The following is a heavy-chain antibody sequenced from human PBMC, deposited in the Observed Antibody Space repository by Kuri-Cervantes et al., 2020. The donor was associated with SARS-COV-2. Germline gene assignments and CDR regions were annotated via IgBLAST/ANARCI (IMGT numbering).Heavy chain of an antibody. D-gene: IGHD4-23*01. V-gene: IGHV3-48*02. Sequence: GESLKISCAASGFTFSNYNMDWVRQAPGKGLEWVSHISSSSVIYYADSVKGRFTVSRDNAKNSLYLQMNSLRDDDTAVYYCARARADYAGWDWGQGTLVTVSS. J-gene: IGHJ4*02. CDR2: ISSSSVI. CDR1: GFTFSNYN. CDR3: ARARADYAGWD.